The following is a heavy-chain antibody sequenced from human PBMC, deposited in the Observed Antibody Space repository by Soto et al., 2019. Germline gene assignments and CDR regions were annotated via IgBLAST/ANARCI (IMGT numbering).Heavy chain of an antibody. V-gene: IGHV4-4*02. CDR1: GGSISSPNW. Sequence: QVQLQESGPGLVKPSETLSLTCAVSGGSISSPNWWSWYRQPPGKGLEWIGEMYPSGSSNRNPSLNSRVTISLDTSKNHFSLKLTSLTAADTAMYSSAREGFDHRTDYWGQGIPVTVSS. CDR3: AREGFDHRTDY. CDR2: MYPSGSS. J-gene: IGHJ4*02.